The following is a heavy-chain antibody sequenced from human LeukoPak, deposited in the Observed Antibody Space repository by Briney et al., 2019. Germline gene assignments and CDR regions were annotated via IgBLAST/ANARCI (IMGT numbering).Heavy chain of an antibody. Sequence: PGGSLRLSCAASGFTFSFYSMNWVRQAPGKGLEWVSYVSNSSSTIYYADSVKGRFTISRDNAKNSLYLQMSSLRAEDTAVYYCARGVRRFLEWVSMDVWGKGTTVTVSS. CDR1: GFTFSFYS. V-gene: IGHV3-48*01. CDR2: VSNSSSTI. CDR3: ARGVRRFLEWVSMDV. J-gene: IGHJ6*03. D-gene: IGHD3-3*01.